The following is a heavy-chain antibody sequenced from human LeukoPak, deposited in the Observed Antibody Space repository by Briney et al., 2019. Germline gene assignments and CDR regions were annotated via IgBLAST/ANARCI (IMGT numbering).Heavy chain of an antibody. V-gene: IGHV4-61*02. CDR2: IYTTGST. J-gene: IGHJ5*02. CDR3: ARSKVLLWFGARYNWFDP. Sequence: PSQTLSLTCTVSGGSISSGSYYWSWIRQPAGKGLEWIGRIYTTGSTNYNPSLKSRLTISVDTSKNQFSLKLSSVTAADTAVYYCARSKVLLWFGARYNWFDPWGQGTLVTVSS. CDR1: GGSISSGSYY. D-gene: IGHD3-10*01.